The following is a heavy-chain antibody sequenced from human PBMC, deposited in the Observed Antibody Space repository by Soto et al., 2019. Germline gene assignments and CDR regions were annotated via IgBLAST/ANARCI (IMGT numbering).Heavy chain of an antibody. V-gene: IGHV3-48*02. Sequence: GGSLRLSCAASGFTFSSYSMNWVRQAPGKGLEWVSYISSSSSTIYYADSVKGRFTISRDNAKNSLYLQMNSLRDEDTAVYYCAREMSRVPLFSSWDAEDYWGQGTLVTVSS. D-gene: IGHD6-13*01. CDR1: GFTFSSYS. CDR2: ISSSSSTI. CDR3: AREMSRVPLFSSWDAEDY. J-gene: IGHJ4*02.